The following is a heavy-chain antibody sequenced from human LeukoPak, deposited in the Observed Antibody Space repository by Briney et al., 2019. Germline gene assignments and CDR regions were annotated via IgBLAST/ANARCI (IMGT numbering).Heavy chain of an antibody. V-gene: IGHV3-48*02. J-gene: IGHJ4*02. CDR1: GFSFRTYS. D-gene: IGHD3-10*01. CDR2: ISGSSSTI. CDR3: VRGVLLDDY. Sequence: GGSLRLSCAASGFSFRTYSMNWVRQAPGKGLEWVSYISGSSSTIYYADSVKGRFTISRDNAKNSLYLQMNSLRDEDTAVYYCVRGVLLDDYWGQGTLVTVSS.